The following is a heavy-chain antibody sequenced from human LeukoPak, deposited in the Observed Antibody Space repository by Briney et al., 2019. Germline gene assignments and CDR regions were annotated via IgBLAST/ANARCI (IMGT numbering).Heavy chain of an antibody. V-gene: IGHV4-4*02. CDR3: ARGSSGDYYDSSGYYLPS. CDR1: GGSISSSNW. CDR2: IYHSGST. Sequence: SETLSLTCAVSGGSISSSNWWSWVRQPPGKGLECIGEIYHSGSTNYNPSLKSRVTISVDKSKNQFSLKLSSVTAADTAVYYCARGSSGDYYDSSGYYLPSWGQGTLVTVSS. J-gene: IGHJ4*02. D-gene: IGHD3-22*01.